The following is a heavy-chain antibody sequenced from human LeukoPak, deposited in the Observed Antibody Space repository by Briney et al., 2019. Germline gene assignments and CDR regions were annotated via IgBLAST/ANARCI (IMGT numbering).Heavy chain of an antibody. D-gene: IGHD1-26*01. Sequence: GESLKISCKGSGYSFTSYWIVWVRQMPGKGLEWMGIIYPGDSDTRYSPSFQGQVTISADKSISTAYLQWSSLKASDTAMYYCARAGVGGWELLSGNDYWGQGTLVTVSS. CDR2: IYPGDSDT. CDR3: ARAGVGGWELLSGNDY. CDR1: GYSFTSYW. V-gene: IGHV5-51*01. J-gene: IGHJ4*02.